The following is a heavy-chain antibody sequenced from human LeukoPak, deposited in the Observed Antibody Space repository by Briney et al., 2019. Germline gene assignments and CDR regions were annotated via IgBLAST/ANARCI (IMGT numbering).Heavy chain of an antibody. D-gene: IGHD6-19*01. V-gene: IGHV4-39*01. J-gene: IGHJ5*02. Sequence: SETLSLTCTVSGGSISSSSYYWGWIRQPPGKGLEWIGSIYYSGSTYYNPSLKSRVTISVDTSKNQFSLKLSSVTAADTAVYYCARISRIAVAGHGTWFDPWGQGTLVTVSS. CDR2: IYYSGST. CDR1: GGSISSSSYY. CDR3: ARISRIAVAGHGTWFDP.